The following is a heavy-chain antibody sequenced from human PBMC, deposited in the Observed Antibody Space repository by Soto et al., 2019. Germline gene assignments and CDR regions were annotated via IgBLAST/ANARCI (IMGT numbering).Heavy chain of an antibody. CDR2: IHTTDST. CDR1: GGSISSYY. CDR3: ARAPSSAAGLYFDY. D-gene: IGHD6-13*01. J-gene: IGHJ4*02. V-gene: IGHV4-4*07. Sequence: SETLSLTCTVSGGSISSYYWSWIRQPAGKGMEWVGRIHTTDSTNYNPSLKSRVTMSIDTSNNQFSLKLYSLTAADTAVYYCARAPSSAAGLYFDYWGPGTMVTVSS.